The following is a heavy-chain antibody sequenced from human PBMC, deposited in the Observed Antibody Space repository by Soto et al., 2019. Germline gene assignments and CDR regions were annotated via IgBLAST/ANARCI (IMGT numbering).Heavy chain of an antibody. J-gene: IGHJ5*02. CDR2: ISYDGSNK. CDR1: GFTFSSYA. V-gene: IGHV3-30-3*01. D-gene: IGHD6-6*01. CDR3: ARAVLAARPIKWFDP. Sequence: QVQLVESGGGVVQPGRSLRLSCAASGFTFSSYAMHWVRPAPGKGLEWVAVISYDGSNKYYADSVKGRFTISRDNSKNTLYLQMNSLRAEDTAVYYCARAVLAARPIKWFDPWGQGTLVTVSS.